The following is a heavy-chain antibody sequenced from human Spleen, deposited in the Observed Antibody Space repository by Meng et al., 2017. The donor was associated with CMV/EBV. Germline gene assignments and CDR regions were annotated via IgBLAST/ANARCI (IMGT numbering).Heavy chain of an antibody. D-gene: IGHD1-14*01. V-gene: IGHV3-11*04. J-gene: IGHJ4*02. Sequence: GGPLRLSCAASGFTVSSNYMSWVRQAPGKGLEWVSYSSPSGTNLYYADSVRRRFTISRDNAKNSLYLQMDTLRAEDTAVYYCARGGLEPVDYWGQGTPVTVSS. CDR1: GFTVSSNY. CDR3: ARGGLEPVDY. CDR2: SSPSGTNL.